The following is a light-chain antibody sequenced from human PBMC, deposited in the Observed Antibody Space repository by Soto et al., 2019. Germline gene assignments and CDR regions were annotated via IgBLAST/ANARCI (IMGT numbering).Light chain of an antibody. Sequence: EIVMTQSPATLSLSPGERATLSCWASQSVSSSRLAWYQQNPALAPRLLIYGASSRATRIPDRLSGSGSGTDFTLTISRLEPEDFGVYYCQQYGSSSWTLGKGNKVEIK. V-gene: IGKV3-20*01. J-gene: IGKJ1*01. CDR2: GAS. CDR1: QSVSSSR. CDR3: QQYGSSSWT.